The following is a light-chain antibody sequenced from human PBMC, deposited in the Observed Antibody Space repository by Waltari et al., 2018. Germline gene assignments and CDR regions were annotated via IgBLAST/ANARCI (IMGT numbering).Light chain of an antibody. J-gene: IGLJ2*01. CDR3: NSRDSSGNHHVV. CDR2: SKN. Sequence: SSELTQAPAVSVALGQTVRITCQGDSFSFYYPSWFQQKPGQAPVLVIDSKNNRPSGIPDRFSGSRSGKTASLTITGAQAEDEADYFCNSRDSSGNHHVVFGGGTKLTVL. V-gene: IGLV3-19*01. CDR1: SFSFYY.